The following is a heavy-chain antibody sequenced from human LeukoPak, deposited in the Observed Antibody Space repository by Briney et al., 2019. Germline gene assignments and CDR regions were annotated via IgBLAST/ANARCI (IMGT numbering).Heavy chain of an antibody. CDR3: ARDNGNDYGAN. CDR1: GFTVSNNY. J-gene: IGHJ3*01. CDR2: IYTSGTT. V-gene: IGHV3-53*01. D-gene: IGHD4/OR15-4a*01. Sequence: GGSLRLSCAGSGFTVSNNYMSWVRQAPGEGLEWVSVIYTSGTTYYADSVKGRFTISRDSSKNTLYLQMNSLRAEDTAVYYCARDNGNDYGANWGQGTMVTVSS.